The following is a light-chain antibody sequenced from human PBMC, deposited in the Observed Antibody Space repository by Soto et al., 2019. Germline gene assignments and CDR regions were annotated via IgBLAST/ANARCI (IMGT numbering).Light chain of an antibody. CDR3: GTWDSSLSLRDVV. CDR2: ENN. Sequence: QSVLTQPPSVSAAPGQKVTISCSGSSSNIGNNYVSWYQQLPGTAPKLLIYENNKRPSGIPDRFSGSKSGTSATLGITGLQTGDEADYYCGTWDSSLSLRDVVFGGGTKLTVL. CDR1: SSNIGNNY. V-gene: IGLV1-51*02. J-gene: IGLJ2*01.